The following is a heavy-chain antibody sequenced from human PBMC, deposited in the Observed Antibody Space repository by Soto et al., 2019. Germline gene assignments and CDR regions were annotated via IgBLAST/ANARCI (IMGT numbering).Heavy chain of an antibody. V-gene: IGHV3-30*03. J-gene: IGHJ4*02. CDR1: GFTFSSYG. CDR2: ISKDGNVK. CDR3: TGEVASGY. Sequence: QVQLVESGGGVVQPGRSLRLSCAASGFTFSSYGMHWVRQAPGKGLEWVAVISKDGNVKYYAEFVKGRFTISRDNSKNTLYLQMERLGAEETAAYYCTGEVASGYWGQGTLVTVSS. D-gene: IGHD4-17*01.